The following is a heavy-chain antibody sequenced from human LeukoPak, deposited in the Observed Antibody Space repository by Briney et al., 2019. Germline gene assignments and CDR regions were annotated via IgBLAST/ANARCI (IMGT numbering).Heavy chain of an antibody. D-gene: IGHD2-21*02. J-gene: IGHJ3*02. CDR2: ISSSRSYI. CDR1: GFTFSSYS. CDR3: ARQRCGGDCYSGAFDI. V-gene: IGHV3-21*01. Sequence: AGSLRLSCAASGFTFSSYSMNWVRQAPGKGLEWVSFISSSRSYIYYADSVKGRFTISRDNAKNSLYLQMNSLRAEDTALYYCARQRCGGDCYSGAFDIWGQGTMVTVSS.